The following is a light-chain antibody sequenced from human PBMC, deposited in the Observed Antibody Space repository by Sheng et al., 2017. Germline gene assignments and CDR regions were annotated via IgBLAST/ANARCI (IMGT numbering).Light chain of an antibody. Sequence: EIVMTQSPATLSVSPGERATLSCRASQSIANNLAWYQQKPGQAPRLLIYGASTRATGIPDTFSGSGSGTEFTLTIRSLQSEDFAVYYCQQYIEWPPFTFGPGTKVDIK. J-gene: IGKJ3*01. CDR3: QQYIEWPPFT. V-gene: IGKV3-15*01. CDR2: GAS. CDR1: QSIANN.